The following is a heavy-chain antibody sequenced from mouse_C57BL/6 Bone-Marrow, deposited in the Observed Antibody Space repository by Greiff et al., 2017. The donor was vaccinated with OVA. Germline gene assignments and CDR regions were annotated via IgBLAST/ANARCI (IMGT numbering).Heavy chain of an antibody. D-gene: IGHD2-1*01. V-gene: IGHV5-6*01. CDR2: ISSGGSYT. Sequence: EVKLMESGGDLVKPGGSLKLSCAASGFTFSSYGMSWVRQTPDKRLEWVATISSGGSYTYYPDSVKGRFTISRDNAKNTLYLQMSSLKSEDTAMYYCASYSWFAYWGQGTLVTVSA. CDR1: GFTFSSYG. CDR3: ASYSWFAY. J-gene: IGHJ3*01.